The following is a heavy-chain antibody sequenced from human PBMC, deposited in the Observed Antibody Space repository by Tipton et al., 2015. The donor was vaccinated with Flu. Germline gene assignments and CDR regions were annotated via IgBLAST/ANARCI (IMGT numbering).Heavy chain of an antibody. J-gene: IGHJ4*02. CDR3: AKDQDSQTIGPSPSDY. CDR2: IGVSGSST. V-gene: IGHV3-23*01. Sequence: SLRLSCAASGFTFSSYAMSWVRQAPGKGLEWVSSIGVSGSSTYYADSVKGRFTISRDNSKNTVYLQMNSLRAEDTAVYYCAKDQDSQTIGPSPSDYWGQGTLVTVSS. CDR1: GFTFSSYA. D-gene: IGHD3-10*01.